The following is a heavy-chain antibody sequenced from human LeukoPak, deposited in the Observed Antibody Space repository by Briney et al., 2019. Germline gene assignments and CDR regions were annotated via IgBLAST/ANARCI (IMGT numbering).Heavy chain of an antibody. CDR2: VYKDGSIT. D-gene: IGHD2-15*01. V-gene: IGHV3-74*01. Sequence: GGSLRLCCAASGFPFRNYWMHWVCHAPGKGPKWVARVYKDGSITNYADSVKGRFTISRDNAKNTVYLQMNSLRGEDTAVYYCTREVVAGPLDYWGQGTLVTVSS. J-gene: IGHJ4*02. CDR3: TREVVAGPLDY. CDR1: GFPFRNYW.